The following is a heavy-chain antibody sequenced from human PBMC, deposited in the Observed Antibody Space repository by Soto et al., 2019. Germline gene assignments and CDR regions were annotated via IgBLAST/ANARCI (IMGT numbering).Heavy chain of an antibody. CDR3: ARAPDYSNWWFDP. V-gene: IGHV4-61*01. Sequence: QVQLQESGPGLVKPSETLSLTCTVSGGSVSSGSYYWSWIRQPPGKGLEWIGYIYYSGSTNYNPSLKSRVTISVDTSKNQFSLKLSSVTAADTAVYYCARAPDYSNWWFDPWGQGTLVTVSS. J-gene: IGHJ5*02. D-gene: IGHD4-4*01. CDR1: GGSVSSGSYY. CDR2: IYYSGST.